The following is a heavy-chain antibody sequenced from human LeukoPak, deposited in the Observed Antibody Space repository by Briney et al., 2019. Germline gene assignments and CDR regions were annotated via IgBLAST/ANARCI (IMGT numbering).Heavy chain of an antibody. CDR1: GGTFSSYA. D-gene: IGHD3-22*01. V-gene: IGHV1-69*13. CDR2: IIPIFGTA. CDR3: AREPYDSSGYYYYFDY. J-gene: IGHJ4*02. Sequence: ASVKVSCKASGGTFSSYAISWVRQAPGQGLEWMGGIIPIFGTANYAQKFQGRVTITADEFTSTAYMELSSLRSEDTAVYYCAREPYDSSGYYYYFDYWGQGTLVTVSS.